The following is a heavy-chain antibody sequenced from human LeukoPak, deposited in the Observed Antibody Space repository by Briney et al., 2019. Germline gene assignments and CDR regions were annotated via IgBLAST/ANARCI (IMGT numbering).Heavy chain of an antibody. CDR3: ARDGDGYSSSSALVY. Sequence: PGGSLRLSCAASGFTFSGSALHWVRQAPGKGLEWVSSISSSSSYIYYADSVKGRFTISRDNAKTSLYLQMNSLRAEDTAVYYCARDGDGYSSSSALVYWGQGTLVTVSS. D-gene: IGHD6-6*01. CDR2: ISSSSSYI. J-gene: IGHJ4*02. V-gene: IGHV3-21*01. CDR1: GFTFSGSA.